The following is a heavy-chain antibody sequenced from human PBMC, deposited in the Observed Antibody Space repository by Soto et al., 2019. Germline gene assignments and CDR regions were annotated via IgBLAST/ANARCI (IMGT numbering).Heavy chain of an antibody. Sequence: GASVKVSCKASGYTFTSYGISWVLQAPGQGLEWMGWISAYNGNTNYAQKLQGRVTMTTDTSTSTAYMELRSLRSDDTAVYYCAIDEAAGAEGDWFDPWAQGTLVTVSS. V-gene: IGHV1-18*01. CDR1: GYTFTSYG. D-gene: IGHD6-13*01. CDR2: ISAYNGNT. CDR3: AIDEAAGAEGDWFDP. J-gene: IGHJ5*02.